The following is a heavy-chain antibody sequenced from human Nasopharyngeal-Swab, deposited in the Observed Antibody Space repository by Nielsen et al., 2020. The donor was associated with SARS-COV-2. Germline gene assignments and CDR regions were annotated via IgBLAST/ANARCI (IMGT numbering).Heavy chain of an antibody. V-gene: IGHV1-18*01. D-gene: IGHD3-3*01. CDR3: AREIGEDEDLDY. CDR2: ISAYNGNT. CDR1: GYTFTSYG. Sequence: SVKVSCKASGYTFTSYGISWVRQAPGQGLEWMGWISAYNGNTNYAQKLQGRVTMTTDTSTSTAYMELSRLRSDDTAVYYCAREIGEDEDLDYWGQGTLVTVSS. J-gene: IGHJ4*02.